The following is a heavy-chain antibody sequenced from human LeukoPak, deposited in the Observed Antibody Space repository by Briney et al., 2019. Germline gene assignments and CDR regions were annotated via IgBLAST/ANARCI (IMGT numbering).Heavy chain of an antibody. CDR3: ARDQSPNYSSSPQEGY. CDR2: ISSSSSYI. Sequence: PGGSLRLSCAASGFAFNTYSMNWVRQAPGKGLEWVSSISSSSSYIYYADSVKGRFTISRDNAKNSLYLQMNSLRAEDTAVYYCARDQSPNYSSSPQEGYWGQGTLVTVSS. J-gene: IGHJ4*02. CDR1: GFAFNTYS. V-gene: IGHV3-21*01. D-gene: IGHD6-6*01.